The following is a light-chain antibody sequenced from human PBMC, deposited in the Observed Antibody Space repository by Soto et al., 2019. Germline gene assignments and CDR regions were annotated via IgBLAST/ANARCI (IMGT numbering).Light chain of an antibody. CDR1: QSVYSSY. CDR3: QYYGASLCT. V-gene: IGKV3-20*01. Sequence: EMVLTQSPGTLSSSPGERATLSCRASQSVYSSYLAWYHHKPGQAPRLLIYSASSRATGIPDRFSGSGSGTDFTLTISRLEPEEFALDYCQYYGASLCTFGQGTKLQIK. CDR2: SAS. J-gene: IGKJ2*02.